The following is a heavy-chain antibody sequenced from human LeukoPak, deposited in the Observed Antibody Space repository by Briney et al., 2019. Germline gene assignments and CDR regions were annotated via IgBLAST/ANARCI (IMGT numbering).Heavy chain of an antibody. CDR3: ARWCIAAAVYNWFDP. CDR1: GDSISGSSYY. V-gene: IGHV4-39*01. J-gene: IGHJ5*02. Sequence: SSETLSLTCTVSGDSISGSSYYWGWLRQPPGKGLEWIGAFYYSESTYYNPSLKSRVTISVDTSSNQFSLKLSSVTAADTAVYYCARWCIAAAVYNWFDPWGQGTLVTVSS. CDR2: FYYSEST. D-gene: IGHD6-13*01.